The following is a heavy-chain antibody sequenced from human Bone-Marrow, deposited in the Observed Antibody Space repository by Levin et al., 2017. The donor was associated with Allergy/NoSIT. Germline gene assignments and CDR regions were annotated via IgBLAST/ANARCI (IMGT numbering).Heavy chain of an antibody. CDR1: GYTFGDVY. J-gene: IGHJ5*02. CDR2: INPKSGGA. V-gene: IGHV1-2*02. CDR3: ARDQSWTRWELVFGTRLDP. Sequence: PGASVKVSCKASGYTFGDVYIHWVRQAPGQGLEWMGWINPKSGGAKYTQKFQYRVTMTRDMSISTAYLELRSLTPDDTAVYYCARDQSWTRWELVFGTRLDPWGRGTLVTVSS. D-gene: IGHD1-26*01.